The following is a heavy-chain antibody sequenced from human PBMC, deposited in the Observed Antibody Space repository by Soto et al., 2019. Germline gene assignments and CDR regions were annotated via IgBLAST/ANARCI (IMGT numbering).Heavy chain of an antibody. CDR1: GFTFSSYG. Sequence: QVQLVESGGGVVQPGRSLRLSCAASGFTFSSYGMHWVRQAPGKGLEWVAVISYDGSNKYYADSVKGRFTISRDNSKNTGYLQMNSLRAEDTAVYYCAKIGAATGDYWGQGTLVTVAS. V-gene: IGHV3-30*18. J-gene: IGHJ4*02. CDR3: AKIGAATGDY. D-gene: IGHD2-15*01. CDR2: ISYDGSNK.